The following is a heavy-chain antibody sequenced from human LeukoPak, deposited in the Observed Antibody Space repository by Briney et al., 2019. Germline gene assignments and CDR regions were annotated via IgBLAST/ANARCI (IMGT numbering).Heavy chain of an antibody. CDR3: AKELRYFDWLLLETYYFDY. D-gene: IGHD3-9*01. CDR2: IKRDGSEK. Sequence: GGSLKLSCAASGLTFSSYWMRWVRQAPGKGLEWVANIKRDGSEKYYVDSVKGRFTVSRDNSKNTLYLQMNSLRTEDTAVYYCAKELRYFDWLLLETYYFDYWGQGTLVTVSS. V-gene: IGHV3-7*01. CDR1: GLTFSSYW. J-gene: IGHJ4*02.